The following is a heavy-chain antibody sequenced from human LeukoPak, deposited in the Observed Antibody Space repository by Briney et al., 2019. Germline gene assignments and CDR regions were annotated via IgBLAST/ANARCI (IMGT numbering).Heavy chain of an antibody. J-gene: IGHJ6*02. CDR2: ISYDASNK. D-gene: IGHD5-18*01. CDR1: GFTFSSYG. V-gene: IGHV3-30*18. CDR3: AKDTEYSYGYGMDV. Sequence: GGSLRLSCAASGFTFSSYGMHWVRQAPGQGLEWVAVISYDASNKYYADSVKGRFTISRDNSKNTLYLQMNSLRAEDTAVYYCAKDTEYSYGYGMDVWGQGTTVTVSS.